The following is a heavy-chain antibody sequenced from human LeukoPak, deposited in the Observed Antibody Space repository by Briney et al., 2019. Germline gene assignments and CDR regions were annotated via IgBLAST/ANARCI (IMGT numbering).Heavy chain of an antibody. Sequence: GGSLRLSCAASKFAFSNYAMSWVRQAPRKGLEWVSGISASGTSTYYADSVKGRFTVSRDNSKETLTLQMNSLRAEDSAVYYCATSTIAARPDLFDYWGQGTLVSVSS. J-gene: IGHJ4*02. V-gene: IGHV3-23*01. CDR2: ISASGTST. CDR1: KFAFSNYA. CDR3: ATSTIAARPDLFDY. D-gene: IGHD6-6*01.